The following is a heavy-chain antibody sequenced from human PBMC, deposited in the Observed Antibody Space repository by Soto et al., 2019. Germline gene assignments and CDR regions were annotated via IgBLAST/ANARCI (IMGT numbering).Heavy chain of an antibody. CDR2: ISFDGSKE. J-gene: IGHJ4*02. CDR1: GLTFSNFV. Sequence: PGGSLRPSCAASGLTFSNFVMHWVRQAPGKGLEWVTLISFDGSKEYYADSVKGRFTISRDNSKNTLYLQMNNLRAEDTAIYYCAKDLRTPVTATGDYWGQGTLVTVSS. CDR3: AKDLRTPVTATGDY. V-gene: IGHV3-30*18. D-gene: IGHD4-17*01.